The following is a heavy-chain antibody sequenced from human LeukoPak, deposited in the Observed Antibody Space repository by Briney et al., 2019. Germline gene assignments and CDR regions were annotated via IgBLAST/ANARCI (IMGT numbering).Heavy chain of an antibody. V-gene: IGHV1-2*02. Sequence: GASVKVSCKASGYTFTGYYMHWVRQAPGQGLGWMGWINPNSGGTNYAQKFQGRVTMTRDTSISTAYMELSRLRSDDTAVYYCARDGYYGSGSYSAPDYWGQGNLVTVSS. J-gene: IGHJ4*02. CDR3: ARDGYYGSGSYSAPDY. D-gene: IGHD3-10*01. CDR2: INPNSGGT. CDR1: GYTFTGYY.